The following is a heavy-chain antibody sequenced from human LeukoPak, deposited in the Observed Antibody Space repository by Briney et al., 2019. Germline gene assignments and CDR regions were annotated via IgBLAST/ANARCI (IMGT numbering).Heavy chain of an antibody. CDR2: INPSGGST. CDR1: GYTFTSYY. V-gene: IGHV1-46*01. CDR3: ARRRDRSGWESLGWFDP. Sequence: ASVKVSCKASGYTFTSYYMHWVRQAPGQGLEWMGIINPSGGSTSYAQKFQGRVTMTRDMSTSTDYMELRSLRSDDTAVYYCARRRDRSGWESLGWFDPWGQGTLVTVSS. D-gene: IGHD1-26*01. J-gene: IGHJ5*02.